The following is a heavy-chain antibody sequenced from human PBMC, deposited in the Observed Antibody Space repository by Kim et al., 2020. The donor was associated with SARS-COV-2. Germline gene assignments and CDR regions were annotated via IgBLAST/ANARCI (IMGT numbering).Heavy chain of an antibody. J-gene: IGHJ4*02. D-gene: IGHD6-13*01. V-gene: IGHV4-59*08. CDR3: ARHLAAVGTPTFDS. Sequence: NPSLKNQVTISVDTSKHRFSLYLSSVTAADTAVYYCARHLAAVGTPTFDSWGQGTLVTVSS.